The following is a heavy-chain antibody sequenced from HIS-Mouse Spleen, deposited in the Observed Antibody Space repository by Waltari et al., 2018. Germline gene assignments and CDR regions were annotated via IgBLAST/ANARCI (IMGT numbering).Heavy chain of an antibody. Sequence: QLQLQESGPGLVKPSETLSLTCPVSGGSISSSSSNWGWLRQPPGKGLEWIGSIYYSGSTYYNPSLKSRVTISVDTSKNQFSLKLSSVTAADTAVYYCARDPGLEHYWYFDLWGRGTLVTVSS. CDR2: IYYSGST. V-gene: IGHV4-39*07. CDR3: ARDPGLEHYWYFDL. D-gene: IGHD1-1*01. CDR1: GGSISSSSSN. J-gene: IGHJ2*01.